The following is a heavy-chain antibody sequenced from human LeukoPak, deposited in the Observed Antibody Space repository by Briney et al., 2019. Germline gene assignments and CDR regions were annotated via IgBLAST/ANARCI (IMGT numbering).Heavy chain of an antibody. CDR1: GFTFSTYW. Sequence: GGSLRLSCAASGFTFSTYWMSWVRQTPGKGLECVANIKSDGSEKYYVDSVKGRFTVSRDNAKSSLYLQMNSLRAEDTAIYYCAFPVRELRYWGQGTLVTVSS. CDR2: IKSDGSEK. J-gene: IGHJ4*02. CDR3: AFPVRELRY. V-gene: IGHV3-7*01. D-gene: IGHD3-10*01.